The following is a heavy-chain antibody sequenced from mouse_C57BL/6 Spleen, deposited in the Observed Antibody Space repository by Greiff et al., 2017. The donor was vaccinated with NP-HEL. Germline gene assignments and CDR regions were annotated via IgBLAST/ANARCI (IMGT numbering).Heavy chain of an antibody. V-gene: IGHV1-80*01. CDR3: ARNWVYAMDY. J-gene: IGHJ4*01. CDR1: GYAFSSYW. D-gene: IGHD4-1*01. CDR2: IYPGDGDT. Sequence: VMLVESGAELVKPGASVKISCKASGYAFSSYWMNWVKQRPGKGLEWIGQIYPGDGDTNYNGKFKGKATLTADKSSSTAYMQLSSLTSEDSAVYFCARNWVYAMDYWGQGTSVTVSS.